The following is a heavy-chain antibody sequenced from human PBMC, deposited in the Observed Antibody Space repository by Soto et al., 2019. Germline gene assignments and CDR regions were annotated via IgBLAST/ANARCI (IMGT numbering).Heavy chain of an antibody. CDR3: ARVGHYDFWSGYPTGMDV. Sequence: SETLSLTCAVYGGSFSGYYWSWIRQPPGKGLEWIGEINHSGSTNYNPSLKSRVTISVDTSKNQFSLKLSSVTAADTAVYYCARVGHYDFWSGYPTGMDVWGQGTTVTVSS. D-gene: IGHD3-3*01. CDR1: GGSFSGYY. J-gene: IGHJ6*02. V-gene: IGHV4-34*01. CDR2: INHSGST.